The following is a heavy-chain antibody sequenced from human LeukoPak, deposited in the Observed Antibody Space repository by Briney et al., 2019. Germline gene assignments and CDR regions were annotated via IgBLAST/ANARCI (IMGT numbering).Heavy chain of an antibody. CDR2: INYSGST. V-gene: IGHV4-59*01. Sequence: KPSGTLSLTCAVSGASIRSYYWNWLRQPPGKGLEWIGYINYSGSTNFNPSLKSRATISMDTSKHHFSLKLSSVTAADTAVYYCARDTRSYDSSGYYFFDFWGQGTLVTVSS. D-gene: IGHD3-22*01. J-gene: IGHJ4*02. CDR1: GASIRSYY. CDR3: ARDTRSYDSSGYYFFDF.